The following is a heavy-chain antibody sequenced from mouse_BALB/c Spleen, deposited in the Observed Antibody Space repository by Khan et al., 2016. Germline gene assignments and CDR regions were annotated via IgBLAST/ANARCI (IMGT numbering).Heavy chain of an antibody. V-gene: IGHV3-8*02. J-gene: IGHJ3*01. CDR3: ATWDDYGSAFAY. CDR1: GDSITSGH. D-gene: IGHD1-2*01. CDR2: ISHSGDS. Sequence: VQLQESGPSLAKPSQTLSLTCSVTGDSITSGHWNWIRKFPGNKFDFMGYISHSGDSSYNPSLNSRISITRDTSQNQYYLQLNSVTTEDTATYYCATWDDYGSAFAYWGQGTLVTVSA.